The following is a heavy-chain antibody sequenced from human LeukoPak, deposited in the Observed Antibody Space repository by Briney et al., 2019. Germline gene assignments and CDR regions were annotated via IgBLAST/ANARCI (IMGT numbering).Heavy chain of an antibody. CDR1: GFTFSSYA. V-gene: IGHV3-23*01. D-gene: IGHD4-11*01. J-gene: IGHJ4*02. CDR2: VSGNGATT. CDR3: ARVPHPTYYFDY. Sequence: GGSLRVSCAASGFTFSSYAMSWVRLAPGKGLEWVSTVSGNGATTYYADSVKGRFTISRDDSKNTLDLQMSSLRAEDTAIYFCARVPHPTYYFDYWGRGTLVTVSS.